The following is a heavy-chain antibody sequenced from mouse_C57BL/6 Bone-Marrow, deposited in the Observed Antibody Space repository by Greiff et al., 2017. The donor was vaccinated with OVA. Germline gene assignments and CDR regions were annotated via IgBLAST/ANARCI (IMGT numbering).Heavy chain of an antibody. J-gene: IGHJ2*01. Sequence: VQLQQSGPELVKPGASVKISCKASGYTFTDYYMNWVPQSHGKSLEWIGDINPNNGGTSYNQKFKGKATLTVDKSSSTAYMELRSLTSEDSAVYYCARGDYYGSSFDYWGQGTTLTVAS. CDR2: INPNNGGT. D-gene: IGHD1-1*01. CDR1: GYTFTDYY. V-gene: IGHV1-26*01. CDR3: ARGDYYGSSFDY.